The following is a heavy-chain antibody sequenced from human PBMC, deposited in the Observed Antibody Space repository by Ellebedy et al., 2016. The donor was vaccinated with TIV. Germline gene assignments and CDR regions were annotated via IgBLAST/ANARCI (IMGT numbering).Heavy chain of an antibody. CDR2: MNPNSGNT. CDR3: ARGGGVSYGMDV. CDR1: GYTFTSYD. J-gene: IGHJ6*02. V-gene: IGHV1-8*01. D-gene: IGHD3-16*01. Sequence: ASVKVSXXASGYTFTSYDINWVRQATGQGLEWMGWMNPNSGNTGYAQKFQGRVTMTRDTSISTAYMELSRLRSDDTAVYYCARGGGVSYGMDVWGQGTTVTVSS.